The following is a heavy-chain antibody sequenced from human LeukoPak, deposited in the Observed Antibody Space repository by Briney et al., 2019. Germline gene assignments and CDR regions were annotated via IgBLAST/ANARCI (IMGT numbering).Heavy chain of an antibody. D-gene: IGHD7-27*01. Sequence: KPGGSLRLSCAASGFTFSSNIMIWVRQAPGKGLEWVSSISSSSSYIYYADSVKGRFTISRDNAKNSLYLQMNSLRAEDTAVYYCARDNWDAFDIWGQGTMVTVSS. V-gene: IGHV3-21*01. J-gene: IGHJ3*02. CDR3: ARDNWDAFDI. CDR1: GFTFSSNI. CDR2: ISSSSSYI.